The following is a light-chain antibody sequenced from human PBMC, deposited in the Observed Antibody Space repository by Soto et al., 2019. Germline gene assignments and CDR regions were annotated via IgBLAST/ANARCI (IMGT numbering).Light chain of an antibody. J-gene: IGLJ3*02. V-gene: IGLV2-8*01. CDR2: EVS. CDR1: SSDVSGYNY. Sequence: QSALTQPPSASGSPGQSVTISCTGTSSDVSGYNYVSWYQPHPGKAPKLMIHEVSNRPSGVPDRFSGSKSDNTASLTVSGLRAEDEADYYCKSYAGSNTWVCGGGTKLTVL. CDR3: KSYAGSNTWV.